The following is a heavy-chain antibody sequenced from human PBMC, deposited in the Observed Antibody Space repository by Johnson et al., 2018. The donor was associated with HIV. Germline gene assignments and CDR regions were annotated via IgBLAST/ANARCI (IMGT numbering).Heavy chain of an antibody. D-gene: IGHD6-13*01. J-gene: IGHJ3*02. CDR3: ARVKQQVVRVGSDAFDI. Sequence: QVQLVESGGGLVQPGGSLRLSCVASGLTFSSYAMHWVRQAPGKGLEWVAVISYDGSNKYYADSVKGRFTISRDNSKNTLYLQMNSLRAEDTAVYYCARVKQQVVRVGSDAFDIWGQGTMVTVSS. V-gene: IGHV3-30-3*01. CDR1: GLTFSSYA. CDR2: ISYDGSNK.